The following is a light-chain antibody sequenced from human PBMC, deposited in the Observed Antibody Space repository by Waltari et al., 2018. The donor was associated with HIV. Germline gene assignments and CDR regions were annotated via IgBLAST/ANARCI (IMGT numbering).Light chain of an antibody. CDR2: GAS. CDR3: QQYGSSPPT. Sequence: EIVLTQSPGTLSLSPGERAPLSCRASQSVSSSYLAWYQQKPGQAPRLLIYGASSRATGIPDRFSGSGSGIDFTLTISRLEPEDFAVYYCQQYGSSPPTFGQGTKVEIK. CDR1: QSVSSSY. J-gene: IGKJ1*01. V-gene: IGKV3-20*01.